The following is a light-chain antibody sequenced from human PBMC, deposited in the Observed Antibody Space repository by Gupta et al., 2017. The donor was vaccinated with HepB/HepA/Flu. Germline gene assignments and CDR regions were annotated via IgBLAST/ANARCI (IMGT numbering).Light chain of an antibody. CDR1: QSVSSSY. Sequence: IVLTQSPGTLSLSPGERATLSCRASQSVSSSYLAWYQQKPGQAPRLLIYGASSRATGIPDRFSGSGSGTDFTLTISRLEPEDFAVYYCQQYGSSPQPTFGGGTKVEIK. V-gene: IGKV3-20*01. J-gene: IGKJ4*01. CDR3: QQYGSSPQPT. CDR2: GAS.